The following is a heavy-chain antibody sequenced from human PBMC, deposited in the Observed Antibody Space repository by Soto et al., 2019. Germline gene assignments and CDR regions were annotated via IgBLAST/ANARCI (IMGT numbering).Heavy chain of an antibody. CDR1: GGSIDTNLYY. CDR3: ACPRALYDYGDYTDYYYFDY. J-gene: IGHJ4*02. V-gene: IGHV4-39*01. D-gene: IGHD4-17*01. Sequence: QLQLQESGPGLVRPSETLSLTCTVSGGSIDTNLYYWSWIRQPPGRGLEWIGTIYYSGTTDYNPSLQRRGTLSVDTSKSQFSLTMSPVTAADSAVDFCACPRALYDYGDYTDYYYFDYWGQGTLVTVSS. CDR2: IYYSGTT.